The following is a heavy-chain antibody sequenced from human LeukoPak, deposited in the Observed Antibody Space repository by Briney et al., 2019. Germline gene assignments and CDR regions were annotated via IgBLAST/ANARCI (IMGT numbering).Heavy chain of an antibody. V-gene: IGHV1-69*05. Sequence: SVKVSCKASGGTFSSYAISWVRQAPGQGLEWMGGIIPIFGTANYAQKFQGRVTITTDESTSTAYMELSSLRSEDTAVYYCARATPHYDNLTGYYTSGQFDYWGQGTLVTVSS. D-gene: IGHD3-9*01. CDR3: ARATPHYDNLTGYYTSGQFDY. CDR2: IIPIFGTA. CDR1: GGTFSSYA. J-gene: IGHJ4*02.